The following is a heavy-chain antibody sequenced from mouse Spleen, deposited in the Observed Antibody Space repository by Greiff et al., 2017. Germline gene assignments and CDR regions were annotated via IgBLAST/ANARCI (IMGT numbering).Heavy chain of an antibody. J-gene: IGHJ4*01. CDR1: GYTFTSYT. CDR3: ARSDYYGNYQGAMDY. Sequence: VHLVESGAELARPGASVKMSCKASGYTFTSYTMHWVKQRPGQGLEWIGYINPSSGYTNYNQKFKDKATLTADKSSSTAYMQLSSLTSEDSAVYYCARSDYYGNYQGAMDYWGQGTSVTVSS. D-gene: IGHD2-1*01. CDR2: INPSSGYT. V-gene: IGHV1-4*01.